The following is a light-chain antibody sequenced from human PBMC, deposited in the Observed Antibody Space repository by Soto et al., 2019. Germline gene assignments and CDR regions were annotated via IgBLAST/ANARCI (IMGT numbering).Light chain of an antibody. Sequence: DIQMTQSPSSLSASVGDRVTITCRASQDISVYLAWYQQKPGKVPKLLIYSASTLQSGVPSRFSGSGSGTDFNLTISSLQPEYVATYYCQKFNTAPLTCGQGTRLEIK. CDR3: QKFNTAPLT. CDR1: QDISVY. J-gene: IGKJ5*01. CDR2: SAS. V-gene: IGKV1-27*01.